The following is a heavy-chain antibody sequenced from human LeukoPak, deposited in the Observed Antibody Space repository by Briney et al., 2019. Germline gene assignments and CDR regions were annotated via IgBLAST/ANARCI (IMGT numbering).Heavy chain of an antibody. CDR3: AKDSGSYLPHDAFDI. V-gene: IGHV3-23*01. D-gene: IGHD1-26*01. CDR1: GFTFSSYA. CDR2: ISGSGGST. Sequence: GGSLRLSCAASGFTFSSYAMSGVRQAPGKGLEWVSSISGSGGSTYYADSVKGRFTISRDNSKDTLYLQMNSLRAEDTAVYYCAKDSGSYLPHDAFDIWGQGTMVTVSS. J-gene: IGHJ3*02.